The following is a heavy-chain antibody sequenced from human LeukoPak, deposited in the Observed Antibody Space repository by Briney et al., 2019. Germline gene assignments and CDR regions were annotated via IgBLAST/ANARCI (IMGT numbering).Heavy chain of an antibody. CDR2: IYSGGST. Sequence: GGSLRLSCAASGFTFSSYAMSWVRQAPGKGLEWVSVIYSGGSTYYADSVKGRFTISRDNSKNTLYFQMNSLRAEDTAVYYCARSSEIFGVVILFDYWSQGTLVTVSS. CDR3: ARSSEIFGVVILFDY. D-gene: IGHD3-3*01. J-gene: IGHJ4*02. CDR1: GFTFSSYA. V-gene: IGHV3-66*01.